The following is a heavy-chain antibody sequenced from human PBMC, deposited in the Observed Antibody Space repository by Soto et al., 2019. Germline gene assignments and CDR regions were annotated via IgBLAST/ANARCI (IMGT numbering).Heavy chain of an antibody. Sequence: QVQQVESGGGVVQPGRSLSLSCAASGFTFSSYAMHWVRQAPGKRLEWVAVISYDGSNKYYADSVKGRFTTSRDNSKNTFYLHMNSRRAEDTAVYYCARGSGLRLGELSLWGYWSQGTLVTFCS. CDR1: GFTFSSYA. J-gene: IGHJ4*02. V-gene: IGHV3-30-3*01. D-gene: IGHD3-16*02. CDR2: ISYDGSNK. CDR3: ARGSGLRLGELSLWGY.